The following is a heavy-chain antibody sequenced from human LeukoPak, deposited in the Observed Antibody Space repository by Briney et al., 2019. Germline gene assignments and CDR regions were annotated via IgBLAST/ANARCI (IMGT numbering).Heavy chain of an antibody. CDR3: TREQRRYCTDTSCSHFDY. Sequence: GGSLRLSCVASGFTFSGYGMHWVRQTPGKGLEWVAVIWNDASNEFYADSVKGRFTISRDNSNNTLYLQMNSLRAEDTAVYYCTREQRRYCTDTSCSHFDYWGQGTLVTVSS. D-gene: IGHD2-2*01. CDR1: GFTFSGYG. CDR2: IWNDASNE. V-gene: IGHV3-33*01. J-gene: IGHJ4*02.